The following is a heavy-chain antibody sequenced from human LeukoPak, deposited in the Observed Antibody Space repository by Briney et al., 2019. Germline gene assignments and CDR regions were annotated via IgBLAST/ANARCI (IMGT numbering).Heavy chain of an antibody. CDR3: ARSRATLSFYYMDV. V-gene: IGHV4-59*01. CDR1: NGSISGYY. CDR2: FCHSGST. D-gene: IGHD1-26*01. J-gene: IGHJ6*03. Sequence: RTSETLSLTCTVSNGSISGYYWSWIRHPPGKGLEWIGYFCHSGSTNYNPSLKSRVTISVDTSKNQFSLRLRPVTAADTAVYYCARSRATLSFYYMDVWGKGTTVTVSS.